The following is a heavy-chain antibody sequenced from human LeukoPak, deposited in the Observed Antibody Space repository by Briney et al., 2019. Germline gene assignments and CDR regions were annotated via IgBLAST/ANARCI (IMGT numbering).Heavy chain of an antibody. V-gene: IGHV1-24*01. CDR2: FDPEDSET. CDR3: AAVAPPWP. CDR1: GYTLTELS. J-gene: IGHJ4*02. Sequence: ASVKVSCKVSGYTLTELSMHWVRQAPGKGLEWMGGFDPEDSETIYAQKFQERVTITRDMSTSAAYMELSSLRSEDTAVYYCAAVAPPWPWGQGTLVTVSS.